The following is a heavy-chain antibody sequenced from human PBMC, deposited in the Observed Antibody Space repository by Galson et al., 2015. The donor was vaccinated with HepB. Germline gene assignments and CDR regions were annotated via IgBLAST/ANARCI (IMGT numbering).Heavy chain of an antibody. CDR2: INPNSGDK. CDR3: ARVVGVTKAFDY. Sequence: SVKVSCKASGYTFIDYYIHWVRQAPGQGLEWMGWINPNSGDKKYTQTFQGRVAMTRDTSISTAYMELSRLTSDDTATYYCARVVGVTKAFDYWGQGTLVTVSS. CDR1: GYTFIDYY. D-gene: IGHD1-26*01. V-gene: IGHV1-2*02. J-gene: IGHJ4*02.